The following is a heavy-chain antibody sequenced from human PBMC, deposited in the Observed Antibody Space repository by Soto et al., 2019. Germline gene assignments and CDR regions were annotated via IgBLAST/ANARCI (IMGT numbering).Heavy chain of an antibody. CDR2: IYWDDDK. CDR3: AYLPCSGGSCYSFSFSGMDV. Sequence: QITLKESGPTLVKPTQTLTLTCTFSGFSLSTRGVGVAWIRQPPGKALEWLALIYWDDDKRYRPSLESRLTITKDPSKNQVVLTMTNMDSVDTATYYCAYLPCSGGSCYSFSFSGMDVWGQGTTVTVSS. CDR1: GFSLSTRGVG. J-gene: IGHJ6*02. D-gene: IGHD2-15*01. V-gene: IGHV2-5*02.